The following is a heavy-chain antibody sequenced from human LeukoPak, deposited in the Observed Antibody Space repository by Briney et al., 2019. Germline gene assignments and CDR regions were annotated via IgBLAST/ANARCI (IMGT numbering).Heavy chain of an antibody. V-gene: IGHV1-18*01. D-gene: IGHD3-10*01. Sequence: ASVKVSCKASGYTFTSYGISWVRQAPGQGLEWMGWISAYNGSTNYAQKLQGRVTMTTDTSTSTAYMELRSLRSDDTAVYYCARDRQRYYYGSGSSSGYDYWGQGTLVTVSS. CDR3: ARDRQRYYYGSGSSSGYDY. CDR2: ISAYNGST. J-gene: IGHJ4*02. CDR1: GYTFTSYG.